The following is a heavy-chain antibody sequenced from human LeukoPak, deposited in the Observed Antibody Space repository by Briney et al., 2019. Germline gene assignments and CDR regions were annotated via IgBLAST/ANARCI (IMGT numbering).Heavy chain of an antibody. CDR1: GFTFSSYS. V-gene: IGHV3-21*01. Sequence: GGSLRLSCAASGFTFSSYSMNWVRQAPGKGLEWASSISSSSSYIYYADSVKGRFTISRDNAKNSLYLQMNSLRAEDTAVYYCARYDETTALMDVWGKGTTVTVSS. D-gene: IGHD4-17*01. CDR2: ISSSSSYI. CDR3: ARYDETTALMDV. J-gene: IGHJ6*03.